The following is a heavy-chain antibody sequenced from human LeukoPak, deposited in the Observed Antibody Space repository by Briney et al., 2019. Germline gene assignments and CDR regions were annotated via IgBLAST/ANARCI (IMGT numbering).Heavy chain of an antibody. J-gene: IGHJ3*02. V-gene: IGHV3-73*01. CDR1: GFTVSSNY. CDR3: TSLYGDYLNDAFDI. Sequence: GGSLRLSCAASGFTVSSNYMSWVRQASGKGLEWVGRIRSKANSYATAYAASVKGRFTISRDDSKNTAYLQMNSLKTEDTAVYYCTSLYGDYLNDAFDIWGQGTMVTVSS. D-gene: IGHD4-17*01. CDR2: IRSKANSYAT.